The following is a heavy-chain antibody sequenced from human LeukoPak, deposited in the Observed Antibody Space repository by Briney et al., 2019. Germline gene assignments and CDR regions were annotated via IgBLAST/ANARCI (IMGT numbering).Heavy chain of an antibody. CDR1: GFSFSSYW. Sequence: QTGGSLRLSCAASGFSFSSYWMSWVRQAPGKGLEWVANIREDGSEKYSVDSVKGRFTISRDNAKNSLYLQMNSLRADDTAVYYCARGPHFDYWGQGTLVTVSS. CDR3: ARGPHFDY. V-gene: IGHV3-7*04. J-gene: IGHJ4*02. CDR2: IREDGSEK.